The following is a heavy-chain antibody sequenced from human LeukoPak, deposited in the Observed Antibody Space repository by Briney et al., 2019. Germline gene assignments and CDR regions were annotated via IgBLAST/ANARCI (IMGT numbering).Heavy chain of an antibody. CDR1: GGSFSGYY. CDR3: ARGGWLLFGD. Sequence: SETLSLTCAVYGGSFSGYYWGWIRQPPGKGLEWIGEINHSGSTNYNPSLKSRVTISVDTSKNQFSLKLSSVTAADTAVYYCARGGWLLFGDWGQGTLVTVSS. V-gene: IGHV4-34*01. CDR2: INHSGST. D-gene: IGHD3-3*01. J-gene: IGHJ4*02.